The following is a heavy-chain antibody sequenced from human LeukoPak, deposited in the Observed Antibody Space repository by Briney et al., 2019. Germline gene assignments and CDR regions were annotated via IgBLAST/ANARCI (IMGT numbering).Heavy chain of an antibody. J-gene: IGHJ4*02. D-gene: IGHD3-16*02. Sequence: ASVKVSCEASGYTFASSYGISWMRQAPGQGLEWMGSISPYTGNTKYAERLQGRVIMTTDTSTRTAYMELRSVRSDDTAVYYCARDQYDHVWGSYRPYFDLWGQGTLVTVFS. CDR3: ARDQYDHVWGSYRPYFDL. CDR2: ISPYTGNT. V-gene: IGHV1-18*04. CDR1: GYTFASSYG.